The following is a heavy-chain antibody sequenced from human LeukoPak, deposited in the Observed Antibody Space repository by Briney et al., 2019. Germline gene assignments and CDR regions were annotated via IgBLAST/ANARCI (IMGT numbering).Heavy chain of an antibody. CDR1: GYTFTSYD. CDR3: ARSYYYYYMDV. J-gene: IGHJ6*03. Sequence: ASVKVSCKASGYTFTSYDINWVRQATGQGLEWMGWMNPNSGNTGYAQKFQGRATITRNTSISTAYMELSSLRSEDTAVYYCARSYYYYYMDVWGKGTTVTVSS. CDR2: MNPNSGNT. V-gene: IGHV1-8*03.